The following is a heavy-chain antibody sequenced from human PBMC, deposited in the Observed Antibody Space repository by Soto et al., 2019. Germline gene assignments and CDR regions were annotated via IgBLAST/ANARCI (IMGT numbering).Heavy chain of an antibody. Sequence: ASETLSLTCAVYGGSFSGYYWSWIRQPPGKGLEWIGEINHSGSTNYNPSLKSRVTISVDTSKNQFSLKLSSVTAADTAVYYCARGPVQDILTTEPTIEYYFDYWGQGTLVTVSS. J-gene: IGHJ4*02. CDR2: INHSGST. V-gene: IGHV4-34*01. D-gene: IGHD3-9*01. CDR1: GGSFSGYY. CDR3: ARGPVQDILTTEPTIEYYFDY.